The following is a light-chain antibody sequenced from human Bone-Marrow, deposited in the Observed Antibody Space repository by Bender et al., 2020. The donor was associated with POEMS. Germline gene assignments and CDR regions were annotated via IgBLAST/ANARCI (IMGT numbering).Light chain of an antibody. J-gene: IGLJ3*02. CDR2: DVT. CDR3: SAWDDSLSGWV. CDR1: SSDVGGYDF. V-gene: IGLV2-14*03. Sequence: QPALTQPASVSGSPGQSVTISCTGTSSDVGGYDFVSWYQQHPGKAPKLLIFDVTNRPSGTSNRFSGSKSGTSASLAISEHQSEDEALYYCSAWDDSLSGWVFGGGTKLTVL.